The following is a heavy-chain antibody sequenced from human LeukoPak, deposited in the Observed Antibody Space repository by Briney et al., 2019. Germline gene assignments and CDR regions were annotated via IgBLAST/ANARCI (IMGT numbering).Heavy chain of an antibody. CDR2: IIPIFGTA. Sequence: ASVKVSCKASGGTFSSYAINWVRQAPGQGLEWMGGIIPIFGTADYAQKFQGRVTITADKSTSTAYVELSSLRSEDTAVYYCARASRRSGYSYEKRFDYWGQGTLVTVSS. V-gene: IGHV1-69*06. CDR1: GGTFSSYA. J-gene: IGHJ4*02. D-gene: IGHD5-18*01. CDR3: ARASRRSGYSYEKRFDY.